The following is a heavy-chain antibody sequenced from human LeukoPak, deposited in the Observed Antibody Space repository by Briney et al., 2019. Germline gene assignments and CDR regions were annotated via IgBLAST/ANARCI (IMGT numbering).Heavy chain of an antibody. CDR2: ISHSGST. CDR3: ARYSSTWPYWYFDL. Sequence: SETLSLTCAVSGGSISSGGYSWSWIRQPPGKGLEWIGYISHSGSTYYSPSLKSRVTISVDRSKNQFSLELTSVTAADAAVYYCARYSSTWPYWYFDLWGRGTLVTVSS. J-gene: IGHJ2*01. CDR1: GGSISSGGYS. D-gene: IGHD6-13*01. V-gene: IGHV4-30-2*01.